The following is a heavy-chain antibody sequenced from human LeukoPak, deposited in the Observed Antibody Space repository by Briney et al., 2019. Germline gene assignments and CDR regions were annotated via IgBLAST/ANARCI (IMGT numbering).Heavy chain of an antibody. CDR3: AKDRDRGTDGTKYF. Sequence: GGSLRLSCAASGYTFSSYDKHGVLRAPAKGLEGGALIRYYSSNTYYADSVKGRFTISRDNSKNRLYLKMSSLRAEYTAVYYCAKDRDRGTDGTKYFGGQGTVVTVSS. D-gene: IGHD1/OR15-1a*01. CDR1: GYTFSSYD. J-gene: IGHJ4*02. V-gene: IGHV3-30*02. CDR2: IRYYSSNT.